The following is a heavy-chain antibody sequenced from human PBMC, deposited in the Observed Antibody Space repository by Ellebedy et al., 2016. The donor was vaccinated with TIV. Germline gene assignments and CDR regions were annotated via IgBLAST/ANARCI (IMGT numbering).Heavy chain of an antibody. J-gene: IGHJ4*01. CDR3: AKGRGGGSDSSAPRYYFDS. Sequence: GESLKISCAASGFTFSSYSMNWVRQAPGKGLEWVSTISHTGTRTYYANSVEGRFLISRDISKRTLYLQMNSLRAEDTAVYYCAKGRGGGSDSSAPRYYFDSWGLGTLVTVSS. CDR2: ISHTGTRT. CDR1: GFTFSSYS. D-gene: IGHD6-19*01. V-gene: IGHV3-23*01.